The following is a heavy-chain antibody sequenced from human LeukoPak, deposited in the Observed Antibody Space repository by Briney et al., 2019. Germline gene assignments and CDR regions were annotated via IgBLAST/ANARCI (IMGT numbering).Heavy chain of an antibody. J-gene: IGHJ4*02. Sequence: GGSLRLSCAASGFTFSSYEMNWVRQAPGKGLEWVSYISSSGNTKYYADSVKGRFTISRDNTKKSLYLQMYSLRAEDTAVYYCAAGTELYWGQGTLVTVSS. CDR3: AAGTELY. CDR1: GFTFSSYE. V-gene: IGHV3-48*03. D-gene: IGHD1-1*01. CDR2: ISSSGNTK.